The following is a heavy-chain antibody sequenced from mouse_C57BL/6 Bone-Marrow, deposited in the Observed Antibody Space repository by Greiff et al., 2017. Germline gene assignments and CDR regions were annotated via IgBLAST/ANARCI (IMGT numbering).Heavy chain of an antibody. Sequence: DVQLVESGGGLVKPGGSLKLSCAASGFTFSDYGMHWVRQAPEKGLEWVAYISSGSSTIYYADTVKGRFPISRDNAKNTLSLQMTSLRSGDTAMEYCASTTVPYGYFDDWGKGTAVTVSS. CDR2: ISSGSSTI. CDR1: GFTFSDYG. D-gene: IGHD1-1*01. J-gene: IGHJ1*03. V-gene: IGHV5-17*01. CDR3: ASTTVPYGYFDD.